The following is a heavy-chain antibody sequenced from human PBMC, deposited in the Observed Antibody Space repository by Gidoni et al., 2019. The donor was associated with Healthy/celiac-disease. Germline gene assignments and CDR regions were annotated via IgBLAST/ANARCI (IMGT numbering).Heavy chain of an antibody. V-gene: IGHV1-46*01. D-gene: IGHD3-22*01. J-gene: IGHJ6*02. Sequence: QVQLVQSGAEVKKPGASVKVSCKASGYNFTRYYMHWVRQPPGQGLKWMGIINPSGGRTSYAQKFQGRVTMTRDTSTSTVYMELSSLRSEDTAVYYCARTRPYYYDSSGYPDNYYYYGMDVWGQGTTVTVSS. CDR2: INPSGGRT. CDR3: ARTRPYYYDSSGYPDNYYYYGMDV. CDR1: GYNFTRYY.